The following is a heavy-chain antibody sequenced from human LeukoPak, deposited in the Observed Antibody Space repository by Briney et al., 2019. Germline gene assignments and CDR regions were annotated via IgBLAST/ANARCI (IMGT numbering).Heavy chain of an antibody. V-gene: IGHV3-30*16. CDR3: ARGPGPIAGAKNPFDI. Sequence: GGSLRLSCAASGLTFSSYAMHWFRQAPGKGLEWVAVISYDGSNKYYADSVKGRFTISGDKSKNTLYLQMNSLRPEDTAFYYCARGPGPIAGAKNPFDIWGQGTMVTVSS. D-gene: IGHD1-26*01. CDR2: ISYDGSNK. J-gene: IGHJ3*02. CDR1: GLTFSSYA.